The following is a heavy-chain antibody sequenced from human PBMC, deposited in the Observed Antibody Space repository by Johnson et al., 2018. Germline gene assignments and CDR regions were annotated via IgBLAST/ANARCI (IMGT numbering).Heavy chain of an antibody. Sequence: QVQLVESGGGVVQPGRSLRLACAASGITFSRYGIYWVCQAPGKGLEWVATIWYDDNNHYIDSVKGRFTISRDNSKNTLYLQMNSLRAEDTAVYYCARDDGRGAEYLQHWGQGTQVTVSA. D-gene: IGHD2-15*01. CDR3: ARDDGRGAEYLQH. CDR2: IWYDDNN. CDR1: GITFSRYG. V-gene: IGHV3-33*07. J-gene: IGHJ1*01.